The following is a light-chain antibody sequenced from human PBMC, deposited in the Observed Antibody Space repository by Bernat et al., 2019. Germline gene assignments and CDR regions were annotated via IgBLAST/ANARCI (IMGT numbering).Light chain of an antibody. CDR1: SLRTYY. Sequence: SSELTQDPAVSVALGQTVRITCQGDSLRTYYASWYQQKPGQAPLFVIYANNNRPSGIPDRFSCSSSGDTASLIITGAQAEDEADYYCNTRETSRSQWVFGGGTKLTVL. CDR3: NTRETSRSQWV. J-gene: IGLJ3*02. V-gene: IGLV3-19*01. CDR2: ANN.